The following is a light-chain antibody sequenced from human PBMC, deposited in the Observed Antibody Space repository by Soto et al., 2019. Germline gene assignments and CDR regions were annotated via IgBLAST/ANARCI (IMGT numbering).Light chain of an antibody. V-gene: IGKV3-15*01. Sequence: EIVLTHSPATLSLSPGERATLSCRASQSVSSYLAWYQQKPGQAPRLLIYDTSTRATGIPARFSGSGSGTEFTLTISRLQSEDFAVYYCQQYNNWPPITFGQGTRLEN. CDR3: QQYNNWPPIT. CDR2: DTS. CDR1: QSVSSY. J-gene: IGKJ5*01.